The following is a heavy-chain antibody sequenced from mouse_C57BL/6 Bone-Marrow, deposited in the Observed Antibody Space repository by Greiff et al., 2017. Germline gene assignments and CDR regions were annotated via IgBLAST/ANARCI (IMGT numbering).Heavy chain of an antibody. J-gene: IGHJ1*03. Sequence: VQLQQSGTVLARPGASVKMSCKTSGYTFTSYWMHWVKQRPGQGLEWIGAIYPGNSDTSYNQKFKGKAKLTAVTSASTAYMALSRLTNVDSAVYYGTRQDLIYYGYEWYFDVWGTGTTVTVSS. CDR1: GYTFTSYW. CDR3: TRQDLIYYGYEWYFDV. V-gene: IGHV1-5*01. CDR2: IYPGNSDT. D-gene: IGHD2-2*01.